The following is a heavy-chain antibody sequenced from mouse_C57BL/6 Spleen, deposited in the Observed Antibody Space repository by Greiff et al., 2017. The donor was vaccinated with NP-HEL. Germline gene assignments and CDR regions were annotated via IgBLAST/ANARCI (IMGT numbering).Heavy chain of an antibody. CDR1: GYTFTDYN. V-gene: IGHV1-22*01. J-gene: IGHJ3*01. CDR3: AGLDDYGSSAWFAY. Sequence: EVQLQQSGPELVKPGASVKMSCKASGYTFTDYNMHWVKQSHGKSLEWIGYINPNNGGTSYNQKFKGKATLTVNKSSSTAYMELRSLTSEDSAVYDCAGLDDYGSSAWFAYWGQGTLVTVSA. D-gene: IGHD1-1*01. CDR2: INPNNGGT.